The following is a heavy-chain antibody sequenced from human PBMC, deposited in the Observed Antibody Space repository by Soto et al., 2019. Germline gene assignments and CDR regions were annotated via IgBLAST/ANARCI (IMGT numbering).Heavy chain of an antibody. Sequence: SETLSLTCTVSGGSISSGGYCWSWIRQHPGTGLEWIGYIYDSGNTYYNPSLKSRVTISEDTSKNQFSLKLSSVTAADTAVYYCARTLTTLHSSDSSGHSPFDPWGQGTLVTSPQ. V-gene: IGHV4-31*03. CDR1: GGSISSGGYC. D-gene: IGHD3-22*01. CDR2: IYDSGNT. CDR3: ARTLTTLHSSDSSGHSPFDP. J-gene: IGHJ5*02.